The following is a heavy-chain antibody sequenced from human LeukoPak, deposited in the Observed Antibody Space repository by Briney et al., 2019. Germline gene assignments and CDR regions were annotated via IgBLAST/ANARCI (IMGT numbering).Heavy chain of an antibody. CDR2: IYYSGST. CDR1: GGSISSSSYY. D-gene: IGHD6-13*01. V-gene: IGHV4-39*07. CDR3: ARVEGSSSWSYYYYYYMDV. Sequence: SETLSLTCTVSGGSISSSSYYWGWIRQPPGKGLEWIGSIYYSGSTYYNPSLKSRVTISVDTSKNQFSLKLSSVTAADTAVYYCARVEGSSSWSYYYYYYMDVWGKGTTVTVSS. J-gene: IGHJ6*03.